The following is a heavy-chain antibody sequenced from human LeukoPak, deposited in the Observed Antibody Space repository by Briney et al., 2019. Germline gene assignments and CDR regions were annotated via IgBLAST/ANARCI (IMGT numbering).Heavy chain of an antibody. V-gene: IGHV3-21*06. CDR2: ISSSSDYI. J-gene: IGHJ4*02. Sequence: GGSLRLSCAASGFTFRTYSMNWVRQAPGKGLEWVASISSSSDYIYYADSVKGRFTISRDNAKNSMCLQMNSLRAEDTAVYYCARRAMTERGHSYGLDYWGQGTLVTVSS. CDR3: ARRAMTERGHSYGLDY. D-gene: IGHD5-18*01. CDR1: GFTFRTYS.